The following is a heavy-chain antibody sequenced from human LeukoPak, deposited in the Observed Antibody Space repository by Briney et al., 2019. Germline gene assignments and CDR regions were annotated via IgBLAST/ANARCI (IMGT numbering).Heavy chain of an antibody. Sequence: SETLSLTCTVSGGSISSYYWSWIRQPPGKGLEWIGYIYYSGSTNYNPSLKSRVTISVDTSKNQFSLKLSSVTAADTAVYYCAGEIVSGFDYYYGSGSYQTYFDYWGQGTLVTVSS. J-gene: IGHJ4*02. CDR3: AGEIVSGFDYYYGSGSYQTYFDY. CDR1: GGSISSYY. CDR2: IYYSGST. V-gene: IGHV4-59*01. D-gene: IGHD3-10*01.